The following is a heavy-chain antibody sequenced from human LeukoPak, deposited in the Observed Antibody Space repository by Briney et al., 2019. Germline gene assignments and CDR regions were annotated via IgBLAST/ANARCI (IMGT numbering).Heavy chain of an antibody. CDR2: IRYDGSNK. CDR1: GFTFSSYG. V-gene: IGHV3-30*02. J-gene: IGHJ4*02. CDR3: AKDLSRYGLGLPVDY. D-gene: IGHD3-10*01. Sequence: GGSLRLSCAASGFTFSSYGMHWVRQAPGKGLEWVAFIRYDGSNKYYADSVEGRFTISRDNSKNTLYLQMNSLRAEDTAVYYCAKDLSRYGLGLPVDYWGQGTLVTVSS.